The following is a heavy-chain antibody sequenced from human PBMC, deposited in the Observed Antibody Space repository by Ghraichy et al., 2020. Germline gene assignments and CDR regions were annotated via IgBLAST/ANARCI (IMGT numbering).Heavy chain of an antibody. Sequence: ASVKVSCKASGYPFTSYAISWVRQAPGQGLEWLGWISTYNGNTNYQQKLQGRVTMTTDTSATTAYMELRSLTSDDTAVYYCASDPSRDYDTGAYYDFWGQGSLVTVSS. CDR2: ISTYNGNT. CDR1: GYPFTSYA. J-gene: IGHJ4*02. CDR3: ASDPSRDYDTGAYYDF. D-gene: IGHD3-22*01. V-gene: IGHV1-18*04.